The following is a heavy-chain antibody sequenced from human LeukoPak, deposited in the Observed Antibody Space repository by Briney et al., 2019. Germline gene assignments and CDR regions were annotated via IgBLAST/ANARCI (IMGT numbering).Heavy chain of an antibody. D-gene: IGHD2-15*01. CDR1: GGSISSYY. J-gene: IGHJ4*02. CDR2: IDYSGNT. V-gene: IGHV4-59*08. Sequence: SETLSLTCTVSGGSISSYYCSWIRQPPGKGLEWIGYIDYSGNTNYNPSLKSRVTISEDTSKNQVSLKLSSVTAADTAVYYCVRHSRVVAFDYWGQGNLVTVSS. CDR3: VRHSRVVAFDY.